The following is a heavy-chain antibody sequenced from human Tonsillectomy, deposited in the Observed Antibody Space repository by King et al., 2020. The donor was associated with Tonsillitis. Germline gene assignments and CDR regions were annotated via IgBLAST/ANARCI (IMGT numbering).Heavy chain of an antibody. J-gene: IGHJ4*02. CDR3: VKGCCSSTSCLFYFDY. CDR1: GFTFSSYG. CDR2: ISSNGGST. V-gene: IGHV3-64D*06. Sequence: VQLVESGGGLVQPGGSLRLSCSASGFTFSSYGMHWVRQAPGKGLEYVSAISSNGGSTYYADSVKGRFTISRDNSKNTLYLQMSSLRAEDTAVYYCVKGCCSSTSCLFYFDYWGQGTLVTVSS. D-gene: IGHD2-2*01.